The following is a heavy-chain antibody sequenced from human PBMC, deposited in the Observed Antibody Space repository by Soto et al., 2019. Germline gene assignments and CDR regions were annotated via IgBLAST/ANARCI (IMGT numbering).Heavy chain of an antibody. CDR1: GFSLSTVGMC. CDR3: ARMHAAGIFYYYSLDV. V-gene: IGHV2-70*20. D-gene: IGHD6-13*01. Sequence: SGPTLVNPTQPLTLTCTFSGFSLSTVGMCVSWVRQPPGKAPEWLALIDWADDKYYNTSLKTRLTISKDTSKDHVVLTMTNMDPVDTATYYCARMHAAGIFYYYSLDVWGQGTTVTVSS. J-gene: IGHJ6*02. CDR2: IDWADDK.